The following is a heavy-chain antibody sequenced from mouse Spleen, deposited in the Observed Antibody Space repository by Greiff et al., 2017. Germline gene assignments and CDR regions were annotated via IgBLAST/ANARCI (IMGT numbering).Heavy chain of an antibody. V-gene: IGHV1-69*02. Sequence: VQLQQPGAELVKPGASVKLSCKASGYTFTSYWMHWVKQRPGQGLEWIGEIDPSDSYTNYNQKFKGKATLTVDKSSSTAYMQLSSLTSEDSAVYYCARVYDGYSAWFAYWGQGTLVTVSA. J-gene: IGHJ3*01. CDR3: ARVYDGYSAWFAY. D-gene: IGHD2-3*01. CDR2: IDPSDSYT. CDR1: GYTFTSYW.